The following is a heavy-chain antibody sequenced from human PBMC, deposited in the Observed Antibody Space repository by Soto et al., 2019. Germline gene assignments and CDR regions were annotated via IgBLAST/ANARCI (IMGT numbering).Heavy chain of an antibody. D-gene: IGHD3-22*01. J-gene: IGHJ4*02. CDR1: GFTFSSYA. Sequence: GGSLRLSCAASGFTFSSYAMSWVRQAPGKGLEWVSAISGSGGSTYYADSVKGRFTISRDNSKNTLYLQMNSLRAEDTAVYYSAKSRGMDDYDSSSYYHYDYWGQGTLVTVSS. CDR3: AKSRGMDDYDSSSYYHYDY. CDR2: ISGSGGST. V-gene: IGHV3-23*01.